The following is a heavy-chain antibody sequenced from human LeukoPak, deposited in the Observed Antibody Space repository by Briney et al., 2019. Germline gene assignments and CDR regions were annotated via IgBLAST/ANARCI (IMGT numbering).Heavy chain of an antibody. D-gene: IGHD2-15*01. CDR2: ISYDGSNK. CDR1: GFTFSSYG. V-gene: IGHV3-30*18. Sequence: GGSLRLSCAASGFTFSSYGMHWVRQAPGKGLEWVAVISYDGSNKYYADSVKGRFTISRDNFKNTLYLQMNSLRPEDTAVYYCAKDRASGGRIVDYWGQGTLVTVSS. J-gene: IGHJ4*02. CDR3: AKDRASGGRIVDY.